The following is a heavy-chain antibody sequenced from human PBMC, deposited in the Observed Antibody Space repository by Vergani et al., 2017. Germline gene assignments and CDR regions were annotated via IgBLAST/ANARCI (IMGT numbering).Heavy chain of an antibody. Sequence: QVQLQESGPGLVKPSETLSFTCTVSGGSISSYYWTWIRQPPGKGLEWIGNIYYTGSTNYNPSLQSRVTMSVDTSNNQFSLRLSSVTAADTAVYYCARGWVSGWYGELGYWGQGTLVTVSS. CDR3: ARGWVSGWYGELGY. CDR1: GGSISSYY. J-gene: IGHJ4*02. D-gene: IGHD3-10*01. CDR2: IYYTGST. V-gene: IGHV4-59*01.